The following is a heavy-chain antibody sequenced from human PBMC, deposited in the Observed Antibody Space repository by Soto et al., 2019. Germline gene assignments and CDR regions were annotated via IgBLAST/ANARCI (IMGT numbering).Heavy chain of an antibody. CDR3: ARGGISRIYQLPPFDP. Sequence: SETLSLTCLVSGGSISGSTYYWGWIRQPPGKGLEWIGSVYSDGSTYYNPSLKTRLTISVDTSMNQFSLRLSSVTAADTALYYCARGGISRIYQLPPFDPWGQGTLVTVSS. CDR2: VYSDGST. J-gene: IGHJ5*02. V-gene: IGHV4-39*01. CDR1: GGSISGSTYY. D-gene: IGHD2-2*01.